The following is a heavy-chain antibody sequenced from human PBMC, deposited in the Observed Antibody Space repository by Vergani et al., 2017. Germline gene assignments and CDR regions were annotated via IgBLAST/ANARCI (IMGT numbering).Heavy chain of an antibody. Sequence: QVQLVQSGAEVKKPGASVKVSCKASGYTFTSYYMHWVRQAPGQGLEWMGIINPSGGSTSYAQKFQGRVTMTRDTSTSTVYMELSSLRSEDTAVYYCARDQRVDWNDPSWGAVWGQGTTVTVSS. CDR2: INPSGGST. J-gene: IGHJ6*02. V-gene: IGHV1-46*01. D-gene: IGHD1-1*01. CDR3: ARDQRVDWNDPSWGAV. CDR1: GYTFTSYY.